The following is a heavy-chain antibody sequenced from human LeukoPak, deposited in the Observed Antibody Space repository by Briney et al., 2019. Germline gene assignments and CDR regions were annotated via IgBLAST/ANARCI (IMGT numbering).Heavy chain of an antibody. D-gene: IGHD6-13*01. CDR2: FDPEDGET. J-gene: IGHJ4*02. Sequence: ASVKVSCKASGYTFTSYYMHWVRQAPGKGLEWMGGFDPEDGETIYAQKFQGRVTMTEDTSTDTAYMELSSLRSEDTAVYYCATGARGAASILIAAAAAFDYWGQGTLVTVSS. V-gene: IGHV1-24*01. CDR1: GYTFTSYY. CDR3: ATGARGAASILIAAAAAFDY.